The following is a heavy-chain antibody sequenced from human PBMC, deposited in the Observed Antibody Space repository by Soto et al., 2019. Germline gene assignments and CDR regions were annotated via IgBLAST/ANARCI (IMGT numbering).Heavy chain of an antibody. J-gene: IGHJ6*03. CDR3: ARRGIGGFCANGVCRTPDYYYMDV. CDR2: ISAYNGNT. CDR1: GYTFTTYG. V-gene: IGHV1-18*01. D-gene: IGHD2-8*01. Sequence: ASVKVSCKASGYTFTTYGITWVRQAPGQGLEWMGWISAYNGNTNYAQKLQGRVTMTTDTSTSTAYMELRSLRSDDTAVYYCARRGIGGFCANGVCRTPDYYYMDVWGKGTTVTVSS.